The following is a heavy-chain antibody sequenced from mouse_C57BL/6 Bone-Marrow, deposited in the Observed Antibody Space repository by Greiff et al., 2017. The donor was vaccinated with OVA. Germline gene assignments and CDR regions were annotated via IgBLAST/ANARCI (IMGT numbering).Heavy chain of an antibody. J-gene: IGHJ3*01. Sequence: EVQLVESGGGLVQPGESLKLSCESNEYEFPSHDMSWVRQTPEQSLELVAAINSDGGSTYYPDTLDRRLLLSRDTTKKHLYLQMSSLRCEDTAVYYFASGRPWCAYWGQGTLVTVSA. CDR3: ASGRPWCAY. V-gene: IGHV5-2*01. CDR2: INSDGGST. D-gene: IGHD1-1*01. CDR1: EYEFPSHD.